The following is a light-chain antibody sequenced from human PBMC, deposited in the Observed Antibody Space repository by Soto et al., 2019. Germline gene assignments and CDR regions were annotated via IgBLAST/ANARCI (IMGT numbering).Light chain of an antibody. CDR1: QSVSSH. CDR2: DAS. J-gene: IGKJ5*01. CDR3: QHYHGWPIT. V-gene: IGKV3-15*01. Sequence: EIVMTQSPATLSVSPGEGATVSCRASQSVSSHLAWYQHKPGQAPRRLCYDASTRATGIPARVSGSGSGTEFTLTISILQSEDFEVYYCQHYHGWPITFGQGTRLEIK.